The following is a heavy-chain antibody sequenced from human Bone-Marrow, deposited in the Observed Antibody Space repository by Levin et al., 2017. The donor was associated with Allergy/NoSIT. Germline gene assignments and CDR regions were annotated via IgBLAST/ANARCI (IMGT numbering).Heavy chain of an antibody. V-gene: IGHV2-5*02. CDR2: IYWDDDK. CDR3: AYRGSDSIGFQYEGVWFDP. D-gene: IGHD3-22*01. Sequence: SGPTLVKPTQTLTLTCTFSGFSLSTSGVGVGWIRQSPGKALEWLALIYWDDDKRYNPSLKTRLTITKDSSRNQAVLTLTNMDPVDTATYYCAYRGSDSIGFQYEGVWFDPWGQGTLVTVSS. J-gene: IGHJ5*02. CDR1: GFSLSTSGVG.